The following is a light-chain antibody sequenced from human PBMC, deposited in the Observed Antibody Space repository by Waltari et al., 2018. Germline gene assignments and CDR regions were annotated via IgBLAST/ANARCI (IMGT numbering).Light chain of an antibody. CDR3: QQYYSIPYT. CDR2: WAS. CDR1: QSVLYSSNNKNY. Sequence: DIVMTQSPDSLALSLGERATINCKSSQSVLYSSNNKNYLAWYQQKPGQPPKLLIYWASTRESGVPDRVSGSGSGTDFTLTISSLQAEDVAVYYCQQYYSIPYTFGQGTKLEIK. J-gene: IGKJ2*01. V-gene: IGKV4-1*01.